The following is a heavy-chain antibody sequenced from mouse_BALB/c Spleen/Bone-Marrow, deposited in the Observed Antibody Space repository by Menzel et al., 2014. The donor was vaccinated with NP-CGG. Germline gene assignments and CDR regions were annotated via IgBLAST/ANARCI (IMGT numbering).Heavy chain of an antibody. D-gene: IGHD2-10*02. CDR2: SRNKAKYYTT. CDR3: ARDVGYGNYFVY. J-gene: IGHJ3*01. Sequence: EVMLVESGGGLVQPGDSLRLSCAPSGFTFSDFYMGWVRQPPGKRLEWIAASRNKAKYYTTEYSASVKGRFIVSRDTSQSVLYLQMNALRAEDTAIYYCARDVGYGNYFVYWGQGTLVTVSA. CDR1: GFTFSDFY. V-gene: IGHV7-1*02.